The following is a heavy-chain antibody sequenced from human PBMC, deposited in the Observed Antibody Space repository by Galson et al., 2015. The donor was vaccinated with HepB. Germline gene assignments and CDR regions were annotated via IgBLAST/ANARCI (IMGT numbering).Heavy chain of an antibody. CDR2: IYPGDSDA. D-gene: IGHD1-26*01. J-gene: IGHJ3*01. V-gene: IGHV5-51*01. CDR3: ARHHPNSGSPTGACSS. Sequence: QSGAEVKKPGESLKISCWGSGYTFTTYWIGWVRQMPGKGLEWMGIIYPGDSDARYSPSFQGLVTISVHKSINTAYLQLNSLRASDTAIDYCARHHPNSGSPTGACSSWSQGTRVTVSS. CDR1: GYTFTTYW.